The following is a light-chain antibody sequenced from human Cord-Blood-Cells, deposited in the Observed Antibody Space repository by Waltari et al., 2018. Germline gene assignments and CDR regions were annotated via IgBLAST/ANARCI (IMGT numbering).Light chain of an antibody. Sequence: DIVLTLPPVCLSLSTRESAILSCRASQSVSSSYLAWYQQRPGQAPRLLIYGASSRATGIPDRFSGSGSGTDFTLTISRLEPEDFAVYYCQQYGSSPYSFGQGTKLEIK. CDR3: QQYGSSPYS. CDR1: QSVSSSY. V-gene: IGKV3-20*01. J-gene: IGKJ2*03. CDR2: GAS.